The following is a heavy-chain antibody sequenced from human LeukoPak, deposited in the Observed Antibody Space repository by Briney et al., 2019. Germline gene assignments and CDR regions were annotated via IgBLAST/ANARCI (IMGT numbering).Heavy chain of an antibody. CDR1: GFTFSSYA. CDR3: AKDRGYSYGYFDY. J-gene: IGHJ4*02. CDR2: ISGSGGST. D-gene: IGHD5-18*01. V-gene: IGHV3-23*01. Sequence: GGSLRLSCAASGFTFSSYAMSWVRQAPGKGLEWVSAISGSGGSTYYADSVKGRFTISRDNSRNTLYLQMNSLRAEDTAVYYCAKDRGYSYGYFDYWGQGTLVTVSS.